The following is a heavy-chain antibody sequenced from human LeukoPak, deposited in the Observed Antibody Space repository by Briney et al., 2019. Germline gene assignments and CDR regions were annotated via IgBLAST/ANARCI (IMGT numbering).Heavy chain of an antibody. V-gene: IGHV4-59*01. Sequence: PSETPSLTCTVSGGSISSYYWSWIRQPPGKGLEWIGYIYYSGSTNYNPSLKSRVTISVDTSKNQFSLKLSSVTAADTAVYYCARVRGYRDGYNHPFDYWGQGTLVTASS. D-gene: IGHD5-24*01. J-gene: IGHJ4*02. CDR1: GGSISSYY. CDR3: ARVRGYRDGYNHPFDY. CDR2: IYYSGST.